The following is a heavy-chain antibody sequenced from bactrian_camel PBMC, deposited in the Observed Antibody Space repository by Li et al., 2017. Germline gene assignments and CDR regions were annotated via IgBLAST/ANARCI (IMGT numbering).Heavy chain of an antibody. CDR3: AAEISPRGVPDFGY. V-gene: IGHV3-1*01. CDR2: ISWRGDMT. Sequence: VQLVESGGGLVQPGGSLRLSCAASGFTSDDYAVGWIRQAPGKGLEWVSHISWRGDMTNYADSVKGRFTISKDNAKNTLFLQMNGLKPEDTAVYYCAAEISPRGVPDFGYWGQGTQVTVS. CDR1: GFTSDDYA. J-gene: IGHJ6*01. D-gene: IGHD1*01.